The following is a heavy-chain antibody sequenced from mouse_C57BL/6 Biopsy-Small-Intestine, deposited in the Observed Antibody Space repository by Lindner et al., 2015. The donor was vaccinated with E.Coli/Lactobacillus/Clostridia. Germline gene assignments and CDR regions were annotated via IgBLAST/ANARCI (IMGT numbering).Heavy chain of an antibody. Sequence: VQLQESGPELVKPGASVRMSCKASGYTFTDYNMHWVKQSHGKSLEWIGYINPNNGGTSYNQKFKGKATLTVNKSASTAYMELRSLTSEDSAVYYCASDGYDFDYWGQGTTLTVSS. J-gene: IGHJ2*01. CDR1: GYTFTDYN. V-gene: IGHV1-22*01. CDR2: INPNNGGT. CDR3: ASDGYDFDY. D-gene: IGHD2-3*01.